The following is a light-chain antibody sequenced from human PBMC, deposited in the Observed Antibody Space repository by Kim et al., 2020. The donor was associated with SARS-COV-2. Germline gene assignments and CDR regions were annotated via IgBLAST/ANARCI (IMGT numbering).Light chain of an antibody. CDR2: GNN. Sequence: SSELTQDPAVSVALGQTVRITCRGDSLRNYYASWYQQKPGQAPVLVFYGNNNRPSGIPHRFSGSSSRDTATLTITGTQAEDEADYYCNSRDSSGVVFGGGTKVTVL. V-gene: IGLV3-19*01. CDR1: SLRNYY. CDR3: NSRDSSGVV. J-gene: IGLJ2*01.